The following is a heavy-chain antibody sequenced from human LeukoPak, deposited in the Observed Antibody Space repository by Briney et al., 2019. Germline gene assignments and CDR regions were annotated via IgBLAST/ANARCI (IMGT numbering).Heavy chain of an antibody. D-gene: IGHD3-3*01. CDR3: AKSLKNYDFWSGYVEYFQH. J-gene: IGHJ1*01. CDR2: ISGNGGST. CDR1: GFTFSSYA. V-gene: IGHV3-23*01. Sequence: GGSLRLSCAASGFTFSSYAMSWVRQAPGKGLEGVSGISGNGGSTYYADSVTGRFTISRDNSKNTLYLQMNSPRAEDTAVYYCAKSLKNYDFWSGYVEYFQHWGQGTLVTVSS.